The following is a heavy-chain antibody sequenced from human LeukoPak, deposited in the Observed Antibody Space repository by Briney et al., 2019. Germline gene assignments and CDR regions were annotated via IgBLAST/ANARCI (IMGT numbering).Heavy chain of an antibody. CDR2: IYYSGST. D-gene: IGHD2-2*02. V-gene: IGHV4-39*01. J-gene: IGHJ3*02. CDR1: GGFISSSNYY. Sequence: PSETLSLTCTVSGGFISSSNYYWAWIRQPPGKELEWIGTIYYSGSTYCNPSLKSRVTISVDTSMTQFSLRLGSVTAADTAVYYCAKPSVEYCSSTSCYRGPFDIWGQGTLVTVSS. CDR3: AKPSVEYCSSTSCYRGPFDI.